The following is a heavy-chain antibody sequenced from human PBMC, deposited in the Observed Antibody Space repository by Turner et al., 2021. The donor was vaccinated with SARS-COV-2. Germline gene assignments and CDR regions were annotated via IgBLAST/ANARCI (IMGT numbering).Heavy chain of an antibody. CDR2: ISYDGRNK. Sequence: QVQPVESGGGVVQPGVYLRLPCEASGFSSSNYAMHWVRQAPGKGLEWVAIISYDGRNKYYADSVKGRFTIYRDDSKSTLYLQMNSLRPEDTAIYYCARERRGYYGEYWGQGTLVTVSS. D-gene: IGHD3-3*01. CDR1: GFSSSNYA. CDR3: ARERRGYYGEY. V-gene: IGHV3-30*04. J-gene: IGHJ4*02.